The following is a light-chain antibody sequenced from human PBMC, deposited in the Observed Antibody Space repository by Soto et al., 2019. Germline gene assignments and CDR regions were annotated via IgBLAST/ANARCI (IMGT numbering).Light chain of an antibody. J-gene: IGKJ4*02. Sequence: IVLTHSPATLSSSPSQRATLSSRASQSVGSSLAWYQQKLGQAPRLLIYGASDRATGTPGRFSGSGSGTEFTLIISSLESEDFAVYYCQQDNIWPRTFGEGTKVDIK. V-gene: IGKV3-15*01. CDR2: GAS. CDR3: QQDNIWPRT. CDR1: QSVGSS.